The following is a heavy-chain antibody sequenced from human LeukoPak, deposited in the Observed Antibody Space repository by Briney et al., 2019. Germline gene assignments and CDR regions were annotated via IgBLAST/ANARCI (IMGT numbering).Heavy chain of an antibody. CDR1: GVTLSNYE. V-gene: IGHV3-48*03. Sequence: GGSLRLSCAVSGVTLSNYEMNWVRQAPGKGLEWLSYISSSGTTIYYADSVKGRFTISRDNARNSLYLQMNSLRAEDTAVYYCAGRFLEWSDVWGQGTLVTVPS. D-gene: IGHD3-3*01. CDR3: AGRFLEWSDV. CDR2: ISSSGTTI. J-gene: IGHJ4*02.